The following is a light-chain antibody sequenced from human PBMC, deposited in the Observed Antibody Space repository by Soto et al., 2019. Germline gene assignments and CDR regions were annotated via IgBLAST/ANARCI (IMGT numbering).Light chain of an antibody. CDR3: QQYDTYPHT. CDR1: QSINSW. J-gene: IGKJ2*01. CDR2: KAS. Sequence: DIQLTQSPSTLSASVGDRVTITCRASQSINSWLAWYQQRPGKAPKLLIYKASSLQSGVLSRFSGSGSGTEFTLTISRLQPDDFATYYCQQYDTYPHTFGQGTKLEIK. V-gene: IGKV1-5*03.